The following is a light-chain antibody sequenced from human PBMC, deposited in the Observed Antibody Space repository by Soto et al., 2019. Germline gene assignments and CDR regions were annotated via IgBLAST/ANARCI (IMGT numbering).Light chain of an antibody. V-gene: IGLV2-8*01. Sequence: QSALTQPPSASGSPGQSVTISCTGSSSDVGGYKYVSWYQQYPGKAPKLMIYAVNKRPSGVPDRFSGSKSGNTASLTVSGLQAEDEADYYCSSYAGRNNYVFGTGTKVTVL. CDR2: AVN. CDR1: SSDVGGYKY. CDR3: SSYAGRNNYV. J-gene: IGLJ1*01.